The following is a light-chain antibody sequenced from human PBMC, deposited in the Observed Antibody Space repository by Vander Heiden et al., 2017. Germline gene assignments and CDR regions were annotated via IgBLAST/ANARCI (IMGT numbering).Light chain of an antibody. Sequence: IVMTQSPLSLPVTPGEPASISCRSSQSLQYSNGNDHLDWYLQKPGQSPQLLIYLGSNRASGVPDRFSGTGSGTDFTLKISRVEAEDVGVYYCMQALQTPYTFGQGTKLEIK. CDR3: MQALQTPYT. CDR1: QSLQYSNGNDH. CDR2: LGS. J-gene: IGKJ2*01. V-gene: IGKV2-28*01.